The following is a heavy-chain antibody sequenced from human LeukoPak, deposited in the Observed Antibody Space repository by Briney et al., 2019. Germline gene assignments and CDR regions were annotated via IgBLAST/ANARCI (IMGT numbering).Heavy chain of an antibody. D-gene: IGHD3-10*01. CDR1: GFTFSSYG. Sequence: GGSLRLSCAASGFTFSSYGMHWVRQAPGKGLEWVSGMSGSGGNTYYADSVKGRFTIPRDNSKNTLYLQMNSLRAEDTAVYYCTRHSPDLFITMVRGRIANDEDWGQGTLVTVSS. CDR3: TRHSPDLFITMVRGRIANDED. CDR2: MSGSGGNT. V-gene: IGHV3-23*01. J-gene: IGHJ4*02.